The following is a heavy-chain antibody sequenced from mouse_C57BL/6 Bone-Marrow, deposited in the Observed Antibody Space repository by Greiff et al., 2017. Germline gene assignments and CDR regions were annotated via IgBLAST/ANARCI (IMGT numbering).Heavy chain of an antibody. J-gene: IGHJ3*01. V-gene: IGHV5-6*01. CDR2: ISSGGSYT. Sequence: EVKLMESGGDLVKPGGSLKLSCAASGFTFSSYGMSWVRQTPDKRLEWVATISSGGSYTYYPDSVKGRFNISRDNAKNTLYLQMSSLKYEDTAMYYCARQQLGRFAYWGQGTLVTVSA. CDR1: GFTFSSYG. CDR3: ARQQLGRFAY. D-gene: IGHD4-1*02.